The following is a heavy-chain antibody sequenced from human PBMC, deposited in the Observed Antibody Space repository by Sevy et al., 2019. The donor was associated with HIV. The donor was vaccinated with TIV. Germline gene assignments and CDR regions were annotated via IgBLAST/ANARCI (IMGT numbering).Heavy chain of an antibody. Sequence: GGSLRLSCAASGFTFSKYSMSWVRQPPGKGLERVSTLSFGCGEINYADSVKGRFTISKENSKSSVYMQMNNLRPEDTDVYYCGREGCTKAHDYWGQGTLVTVSS. V-gene: IGHV3-23*01. CDR1: GFTFSKYS. CDR2: LSFGCGEI. J-gene: IGHJ4*02. D-gene: IGHD2-8*01. CDR3: GREGCTKAHDY.